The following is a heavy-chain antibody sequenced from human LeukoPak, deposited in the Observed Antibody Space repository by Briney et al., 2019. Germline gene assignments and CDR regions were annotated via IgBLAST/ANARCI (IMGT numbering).Heavy chain of an antibody. CDR3: ARLRLGTGYYYYMAV. CDR2: INPNSGGT. CDR1: GYTFTGYY. V-gene: IGHV1-2*02. Sequence: ASVKVSCKASGYTFTGYYMHWVRQAPGQGLEWMGWINPNSGGTNYAQKFQGRVTMTRDTSISTAYMELSRLRPDDTAVYYCARLRLGTGYYYYMAVSGKGTTVAVSS. D-gene: IGHD6-13*01. J-gene: IGHJ6*03.